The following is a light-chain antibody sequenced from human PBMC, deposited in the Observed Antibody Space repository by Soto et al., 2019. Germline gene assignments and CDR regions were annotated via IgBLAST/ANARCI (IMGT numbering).Light chain of an antibody. V-gene: IGKV3-15*01. CDR3: HQYNNWPQT. CDR2: GAS. J-gene: IGKJ1*01. Sequence: EIVMTQSPATLSVPPGERATLSCRASQRVSSSLAWYQQKPGQAPRLLIYGASTRATGVPAWFSGSGSGTEFTLTISSRQSEDFAVYYCHQYNNWPQTFGQGTKVEIK. CDR1: QRVSSS.